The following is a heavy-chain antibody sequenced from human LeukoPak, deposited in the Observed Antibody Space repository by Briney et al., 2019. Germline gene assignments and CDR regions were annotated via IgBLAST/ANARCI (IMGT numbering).Heavy chain of an antibody. D-gene: IGHD3-10*01. CDR3: AKPGWFGELSHFDY. CDR2: ISGSGGST. V-gene: IGHV3-23*01. J-gene: IGHJ4*02. CDR1: GFTFSSYA. Sequence: GGSLRLSRAASGFTFSSYAMSWVRQAPGKGLEWVSAISGSGGSTYYADSVKGRFTISRDNSKNTLYLQMNSLRAEDTAVYYCAKPGWFGELSHFDYWGQGTLVTVSS.